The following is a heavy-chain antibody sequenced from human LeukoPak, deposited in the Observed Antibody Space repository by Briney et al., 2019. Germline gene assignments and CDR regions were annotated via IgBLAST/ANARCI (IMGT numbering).Heavy chain of an antibody. V-gene: IGHV4-61*02. CDR3: ARAVAAAGTTWGAFDI. Sequence: SETLSLTCTVSGGSISSGSSYWSWIRQPAGKGLEWIGRIYTSGSTNYNPSLKSRVTISVDTSKNQFSLKLSSVTAADTAVYYCARAVAAAGTTWGAFDIWGQGTMVTVSS. J-gene: IGHJ3*02. CDR2: IYTSGST. D-gene: IGHD6-13*01. CDR1: GGSISSGSSY.